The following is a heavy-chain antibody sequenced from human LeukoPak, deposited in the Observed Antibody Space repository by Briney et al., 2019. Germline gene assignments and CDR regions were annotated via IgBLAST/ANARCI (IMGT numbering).Heavy chain of an antibody. CDR3: ARDFRGVCG. J-gene: IGHJ4*02. D-gene: IGHD3-16*01. V-gene: IGHV3-33*01. Sequence: GRSLRLSSAASGFTLSSYGMQWDRQAPGGGLEWVGVIWYDGSNKYDADSVKSRFTICRDNSKITMYLQMNGVRAEDTAGYYCARDFRGVCGWGPGALVTASS. CDR1: GFTLSSYG. CDR2: IWYDGSNK.